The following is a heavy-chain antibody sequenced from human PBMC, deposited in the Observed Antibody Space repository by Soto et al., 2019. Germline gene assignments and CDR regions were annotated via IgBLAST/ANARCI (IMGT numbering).Heavy chain of an antibody. D-gene: IGHD1-1*01. CDR1: GYAFTTYG. Sequence: QVHLVQSGAEVKKPGASVKVSCKGSGYAFTTYGITWVRQAPGQGLEWMGWISAHNGNTNYAQKLQGRVTVTRDTSTTTSYVELRSPRADDAAVYHWARGRYGDYWGQGALVTVSS. CDR2: ISAHNGNT. J-gene: IGHJ4*02. V-gene: IGHV1-18*01. CDR3: ARGRYGDY.